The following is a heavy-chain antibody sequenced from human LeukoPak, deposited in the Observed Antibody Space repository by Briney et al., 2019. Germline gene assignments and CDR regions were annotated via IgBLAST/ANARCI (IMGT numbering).Heavy chain of an antibody. V-gene: IGHV3-7*01. J-gene: IGHJ4*02. CDR3: VRDGGVSGYDLLDY. CDR2: INQDGSEE. D-gene: IGHD5-12*01. CDR1: GLTFSNYW. Sequence: GGSLRLSCAASGLTFSNYWMTWVRQAPGKGLEWVAHINQDGSEEHYMDSVKARFTISRDNAKNSLSLQRNSLRAEDTAVYYCVRDGGVSGYDLLDYWGQGTLVTVSS.